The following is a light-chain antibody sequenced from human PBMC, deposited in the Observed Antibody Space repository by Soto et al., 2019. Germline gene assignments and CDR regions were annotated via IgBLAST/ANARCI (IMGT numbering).Light chain of an antibody. J-gene: IGKJ1*01. CDR3: QQNYRATPWT. CDR1: QTIGAN. V-gene: IGKV1-39*01. Sequence: DIQMTQSPSSLSASVGDRVTITCRASQTIGANLNWYRQKPGKAPTLLIYDASTLQSGVPSRFSGGGSGTDFTLNISSLQPDDFATYYCQQNYRATPWTFGQGTKVDIK. CDR2: DAS.